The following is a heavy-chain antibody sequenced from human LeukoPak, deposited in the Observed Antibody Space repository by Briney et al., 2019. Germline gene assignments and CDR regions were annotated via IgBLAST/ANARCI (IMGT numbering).Heavy chain of an antibody. Sequence: SETLSLTCTVSGGSISSYYWSWIRQPAGKGLEWIGRIYTSGSTNYNPSLKGRVTMSVDTSKNQFSLKLSSVTAADTAVYYCARGQSRRTGTTRSYYYYYMDVWGKGTTVTVSS. V-gene: IGHV4-4*07. CDR2: IYTSGST. CDR3: ARGQSRRTGTTRSYYYYYMDV. D-gene: IGHD1-7*01. J-gene: IGHJ6*03. CDR1: GGSISSYY.